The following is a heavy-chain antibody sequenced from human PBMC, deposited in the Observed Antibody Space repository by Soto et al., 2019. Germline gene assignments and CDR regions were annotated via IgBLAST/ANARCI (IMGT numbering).Heavy chain of an antibody. V-gene: IGHV3-49*03. CDR2: IRSKAYGGTT. Sequence: GGSLRLSCTASGFTFGDYAMSWFRQAPGKGLEWVGFIRSKAYGGTTEYAASVKGRFTISRDDSKSIAYLQMNSLKTEDTAVYYCTRKEDGQQLVPGEAYYFDYWGQGTLVTVSS. CDR1: GFTFGDYA. D-gene: IGHD6-13*01. J-gene: IGHJ4*02. CDR3: TRKEDGQQLVPGEAYYFDY.